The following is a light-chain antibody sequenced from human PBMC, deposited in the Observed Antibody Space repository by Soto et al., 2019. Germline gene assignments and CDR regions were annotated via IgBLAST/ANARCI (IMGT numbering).Light chain of an antibody. Sequence: QLVLTQSSSASASLGSSVKLTCTLSSGHSFYIIAWHQQQPGKAPRSLMKLEGSGSYRKESGVPDRFSGSSSGADRYLTISNLQFEDEAEYYCETSDSTTQVFGGGTKLTVL. V-gene: IGLV4-60*02. CDR1: SGHSFYI. CDR3: ETSDSTTQV. J-gene: IGLJ3*02. CDR2: LEGSGSY.